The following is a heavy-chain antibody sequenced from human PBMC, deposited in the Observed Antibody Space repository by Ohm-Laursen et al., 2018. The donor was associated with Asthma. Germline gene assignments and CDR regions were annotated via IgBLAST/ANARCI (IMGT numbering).Heavy chain of an antibody. CDR2: INPNSGGT. V-gene: IGHV1-2*06. Sequence: ASVKVSCKASGGTFSSYAITWVRQAPGLGLEWMGRINPNSGGTNYAQKFQGRVTMTRDTSISTAYMELSRLRSDDTAVYYCARLPGIAVASGKSHWGQGTLVTVSS. CDR3: ARLPGIAVASGKSH. J-gene: IGHJ4*02. D-gene: IGHD6-19*01. CDR1: GGTFSSYA.